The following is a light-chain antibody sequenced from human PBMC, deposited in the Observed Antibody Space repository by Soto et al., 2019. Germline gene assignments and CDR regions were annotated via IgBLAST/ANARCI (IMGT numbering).Light chain of an antibody. CDR1: QIFSSS. V-gene: IGKV3D-15*01. CDR3: QQYTNWPYT. Sequence: EIVMTQSPATLSVSQGERVTLSCRASQIFSSSLAWYQQKPGQAPRLLIYGASTRATGIPARFSASGSGTEFTLTISTLQSEDFAVYYCQQYTNWPYTFGQGTKLVIK. CDR2: GAS. J-gene: IGKJ2*01.